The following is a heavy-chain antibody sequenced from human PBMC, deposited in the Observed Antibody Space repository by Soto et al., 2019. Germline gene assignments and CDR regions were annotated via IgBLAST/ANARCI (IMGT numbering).Heavy chain of an antibody. Sequence: GGSLRLSCAASAFTFSNYAMAWVRQAPGKGLEWVSSIGNYGGDISYADSVKGRFAISRDNSKNTLYLQMDSLRAEDTAVYYCAKKYLGTYPSDHWGQGTLVTVSS. CDR2: IGNYGGDI. CDR1: AFTFSNYA. V-gene: IGHV3-23*01. J-gene: IGHJ4*02. CDR3: AKKYLGTYPSDH. D-gene: IGHD1-26*01.